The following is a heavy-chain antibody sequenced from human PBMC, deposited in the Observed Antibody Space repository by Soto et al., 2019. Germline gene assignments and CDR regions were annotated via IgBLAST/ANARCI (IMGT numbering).Heavy chain of an antibody. Sequence: SMKVSCKASGYSFTGYYMHWVRQAPGQGLEWMGWINPNSGGTNYAQKFQGRVTMTRDRSISTAYMELNRLRCDDTAVYYCATDRAFVMDSAIDYWGQGTLVTVSS. CDR2: INPNSGGT. D-gene: IGHD5-18*01. CDR3: ATDRAFVMDSAIDY. CDR1: GYSFTGYY. J-gene: IGHJ4*02. V-gene: IGHV1-2*02.